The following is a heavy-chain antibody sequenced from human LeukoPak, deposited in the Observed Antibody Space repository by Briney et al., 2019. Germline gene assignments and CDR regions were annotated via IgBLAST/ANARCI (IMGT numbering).Heavy chain of an antibody. D-gene: IGHD2-2*01. Sequence: SETLSLTCTVSGGSISSSSYYWGWIRQPPGKGLEWIGSIYYSGSTYYNPSLKSRVTISVDTSKNQFSLKLSSVTAADTAVYYCARICSSTSCFIRLGDYWGQGTLVTVSS. CDR1: GGSISSSSYY. J-gene: IGHJ4*02. CDR3: ARICSSTSCFIRLGDY. CDR2: IYYSGST. V-gene: IGHV4-39*01.